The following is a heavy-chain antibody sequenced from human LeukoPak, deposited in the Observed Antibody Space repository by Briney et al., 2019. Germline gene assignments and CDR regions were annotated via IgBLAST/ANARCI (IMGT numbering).Heavy chain of an antibody. CDR3: ARGVMEYCSSTSCDPPHAFDI. D-gene: IGHD2-2*01. CDR1: GYTFTSYG. Sequence: ASVKVSCKASGYTFTSYGISWVRQAPGQGLEWMGWISAYNGNTNYAQKLQGRVTMTTDTSTSTAYMELRSLRSDDTAVYYCARGVMEYCSSTSCDPPHAFDIWGQGTMVTVSS. CDR2: ISAYNGNT. V-gene: IGHV1-18*01. J-gene: IGHJ3*02.